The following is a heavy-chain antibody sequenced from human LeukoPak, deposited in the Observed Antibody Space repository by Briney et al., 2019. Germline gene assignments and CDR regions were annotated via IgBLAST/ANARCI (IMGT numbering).Heavy chain of an antibody. Sequence: SETLSLTCTVSGGSISSSSYYWGWIRQPPGKGLEWIGSIYYSGSTYYNPSLKSRVTISVDTSKNQFSLKLSSVTAADTAVYYCARSVAGRVAHYFDYWGQGTLVTVSS. J-gene: IGHJ4*02. CDR3: ARSVAGRVAHYFDY. V-gene: IGHV4-39*01. D-gene: IGHD6-19*01. CDR2: IYYSGST. CDR1: GGSISSSSYY.